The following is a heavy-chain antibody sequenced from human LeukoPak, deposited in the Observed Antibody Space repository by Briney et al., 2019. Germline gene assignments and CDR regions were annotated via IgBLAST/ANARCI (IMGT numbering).Heavy chain of an antibody. CDR1: GFTFINAW. Sequence: GGSLRLSCAASGFTFINAWMAWVRQAPGKGLEWVGGIKAKANGGTIEYAAPKKGRFTISRDDTKNTLYIQMYSLKTEDTAVYYCATDGVGVEGATYDNWGQGTLVSVSS. CDR2: IKAKANGGTI. V-gene: IGHV3-15*01. J-gene: IGHJ4*02. D-gene: IGHD1-26*01. CDR3: ATDGVGVEGATYDN.